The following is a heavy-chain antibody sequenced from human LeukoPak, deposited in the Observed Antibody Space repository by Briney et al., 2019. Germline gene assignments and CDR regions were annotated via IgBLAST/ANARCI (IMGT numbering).Heavy chain of an antibody. V-gene: IGHV5-51*01. CDR1: GYSFASYW. CDR2: IYPGDSDT. D-gene: IGHD2-2*01. J-gene: IGHJ6*02. CDR3: ARLGSSSSLYYYHYGMDV. Sequence: GESLKISCKGSGYSFASYWIGWVRQMPGKGLEWMGIIYPGDSDTRYSPSFQGQVTISADKSINTAYLQWSSLKASDTAIYYCARLGSSSSLYYYHYGMDVWGQGTTVSVSS.